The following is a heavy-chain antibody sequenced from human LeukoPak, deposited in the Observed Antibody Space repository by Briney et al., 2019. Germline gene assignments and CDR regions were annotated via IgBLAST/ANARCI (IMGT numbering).Heavy chain of an antibody. CDR3: ARVRAPGIAAAGAPDY. CDR1: GFTFSSYA. J-gene: IGHJ4*02. V-gene: IGHV3-21*01. Sequence: GGSLRLSCAASGFTFSSYAMHWVRQAPGKGLEWVSSISSSSSYIYYADSVKGRFTISRDNAKNSLYLQMNSLRAEDTAVYYCARVRAPGIAAAGAPDYWGQGTLVTVSS. D-gene: IGHD6-13*01. CDR2: ISSSSSYI.